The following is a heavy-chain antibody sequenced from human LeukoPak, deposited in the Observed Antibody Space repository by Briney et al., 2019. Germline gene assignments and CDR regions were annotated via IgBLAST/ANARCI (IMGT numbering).Heavy chain of an antibody. CDR1: GGSISSYY. V-gene: IGHV4-59*08. D-gene: IGHD2-21*01. CDR2: IYYSGST. J-gene: IGHJ5*02. Sequence: PSETLSLTCTVSGGSISSYYWSWIRQPPGKGLEWIGYIYYSGSTNYNPSLKSRVTISVDTSKNQFSLKLSSVTAADTAVYYCARQGDLLGNWFDPWGQGTLVTVSS. CDR3: ARQGDLLGNWFDP.